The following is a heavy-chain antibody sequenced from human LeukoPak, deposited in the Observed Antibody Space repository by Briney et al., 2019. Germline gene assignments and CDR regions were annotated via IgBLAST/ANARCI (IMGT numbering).Heavy chain of an antibody. J-gene: IGHJ4*02. CDR1: GGSISSSSYY. Sequence: SETLSLTCTVSGGSISSSSYYWGWIRQPPGKGLEWIGSIYYSGSTYYNPSLKSRVTISVDTSKNQFSLKLSSVTAADTAVYYCARVWRGQAMTRSGFAFDYWGQGTLVTVSS. D-gene: IGHD2-2*01. CDR3: ARVWRGQAMTRSGFAFDY. V-gene: IGHV4-39*07. CDR2: IYYSGST.